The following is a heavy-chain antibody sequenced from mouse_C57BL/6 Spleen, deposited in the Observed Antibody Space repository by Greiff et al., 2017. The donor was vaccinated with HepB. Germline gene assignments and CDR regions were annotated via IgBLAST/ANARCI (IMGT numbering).Heavy chain of an antibody. Sequence: EVQLQESGPELVKPGASVKISCKASGYSFTDYNMNWVKQSNGKSLEWIGVINPNYGTTSYNQKFKGKATLTVDQSSSTAYMQLNSLTSEDSAVYYCAREAITTVVPNFDYWGQGTTLTVSS. J-gene: IGHJ2*01. CDR3: AREAITTVVPNFDY. V-gene: IGHV1-39*01. CDR1: GYSFTDYN. D-gene: IGHD1-1*01. CDR2: INPNYGTT.